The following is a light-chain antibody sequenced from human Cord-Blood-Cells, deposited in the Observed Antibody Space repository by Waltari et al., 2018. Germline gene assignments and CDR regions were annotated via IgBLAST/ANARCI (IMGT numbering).Light chain of an antibody. V-gene: IGKV1-27*01. CDR3: QKYNSAPFT. Sequence: DIQMTQSPSSLSASVGDRVTITSRASQGISNYLAWYQQKPGNVPKLLIYAASTLQSGVPARVSGSGSGTDFTLTISSLQPVDVATYYCQKYNSAPFTFGPGTKVDIK. CDR2: AAS. J-gene: IGKJ3*01. CDR1: QGISNY.